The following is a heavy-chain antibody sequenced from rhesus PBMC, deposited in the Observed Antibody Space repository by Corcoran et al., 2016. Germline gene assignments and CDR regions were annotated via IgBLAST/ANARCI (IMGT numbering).Heavy chain of an antibody. J-gene: IGHJ4*01. Sequence: EVQLVETGGGLVQPGGSLKLSCAASGFTFSSYGMSWVRQAPGKGLEWVSVINSGGGSTYYAESVKGRFTISRDNSKNTLSLQMSSLRAEDTAIYYCAKDRLYINYPYYFDYWGQGVLVTVSS. V-gene: IGHV3S5*01. CDR1: GFTFSSYG. D-gene: IGHD4-23*01. CDR3: AKDRLYINYPYYFDY. CDR2: INSGGGST.